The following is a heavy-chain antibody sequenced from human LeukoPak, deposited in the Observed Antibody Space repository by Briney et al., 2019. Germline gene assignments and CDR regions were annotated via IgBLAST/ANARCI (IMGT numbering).Heavy chain of an antibody. J-gene: IGHJ5*02. CDR3: ARVPCSSTSCYVGWFDP. CDR1: GGSISSYY. V-gene: IGHV4-59*01. D-gene: IGHD2-2*01. Sequence: PSETLSLTCTVSGGSISSYYWSWIRQPPGKGLEWIGYIYYSGSINYNPSLKSRVTISVDTSKNQFSLKLSSVTAADTAVYYCARVPCSSTSCYVGWFDPWGQGTLVTVSS. CDR2: IYYSGSI.